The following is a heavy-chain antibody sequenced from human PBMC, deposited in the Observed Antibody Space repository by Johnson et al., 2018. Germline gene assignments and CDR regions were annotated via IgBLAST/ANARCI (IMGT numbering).Heavy chain of an antibody. Sequence: LVQSGGGLVQPGRSLRLSCAASGFTFDDYAMHWVRQAPGKGLEWVSGISWNSGSIDYADSGQGRFTISRDNAKYSPYLQMKSLRAEDTALYYCAKDEPYAFVSWGQGTMVTVSS. J-gene: IGHJ3*02. CDR1: GFTFDDYA. D-gene: IGHD1-14*01. V-gene: IGHV3-9*01. CDR3: AKDEPYAFVS. CDR2: ISWNSGSI.